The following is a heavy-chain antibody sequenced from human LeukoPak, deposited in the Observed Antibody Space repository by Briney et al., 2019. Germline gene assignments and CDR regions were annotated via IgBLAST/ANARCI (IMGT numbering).Heavy chain of an antibody. J-gene: IGHJ4*02. CDR2: ISYDGSNK. Sequence: PGGSLRLSCAASGFTFRSYGMHWVRQAPGKGLEWVAVISYDGSNKYYADSVKGRFTISRDNSKNTLYLQMNSLRAEDTAVYYCAKDASAYDYVWGSKNDYWGQGTLVTVSS. V-gene: IGHV3-30*18. CDR1: GFTFRSYG. D-gene: IGHD3-16*01. CDR3: AKDASAYDYVWGSKNDY.